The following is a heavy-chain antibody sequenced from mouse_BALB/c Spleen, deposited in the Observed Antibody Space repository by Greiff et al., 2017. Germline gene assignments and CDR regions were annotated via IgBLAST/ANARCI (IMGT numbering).Heavy chain of an antibody. CDR3: AYYYGSSYDYYAMDY. CDR2: ISSGGST. V-gene: IGHV5-6-5*01. J-gene: IGHJ4*01. D-gene: IGHD1-1*01. CDR1: GFTFSSYA. Sequence: EVQGVESGGGLVKPGGSLKLSCAASGFTFSSYAMSWVRQTPEKRLEWVASISSGGSTYYPDSVKGRFTISRDNARNILYLQMSSLRSEDTAMYYCAYYYGSSYDYYAMDYWGQGTSVTVSS.